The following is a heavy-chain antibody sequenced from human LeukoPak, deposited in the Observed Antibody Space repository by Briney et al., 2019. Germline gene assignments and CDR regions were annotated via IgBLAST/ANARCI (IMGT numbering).Heavy chain of an antibody. D-gene: IGHD6-13*01. J-gene: IGHJ4*02. Sequence: GGSLRLSCAASGFTFDDYAMHWVRHAPGKGLEGVSGIGWNSGGIVYADSVKGRFTISRDNAKKSLYLQMNSLGAEDTALYYCVKVTAAGFVDHWGQGTLVTVSS. V-gene: IGHV3-9*01. CDR1: GFTFDDYA. CDR3: VKVTAAGFVDH. CDR2: IGWNSGGI.